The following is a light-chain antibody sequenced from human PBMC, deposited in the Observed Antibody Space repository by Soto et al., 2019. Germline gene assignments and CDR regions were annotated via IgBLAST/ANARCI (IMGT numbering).Light chain of an antibody. CDR2: GTS. V-gene: IGKV3-20*01. Sequence: EIVLTQSPGTLSLSPGERATLSCRASQSVSSSYLAWYQQKPGQAPRLLIYGTSSRATGIPDKFSGSGSGTDVTLTINRLEPEDSAVYYWQRYGSALYTLGQGTKLEIK. CDR1: QSVSSSY. J-gene: IGKJ2*01. CDR3: QRYGSALYT.